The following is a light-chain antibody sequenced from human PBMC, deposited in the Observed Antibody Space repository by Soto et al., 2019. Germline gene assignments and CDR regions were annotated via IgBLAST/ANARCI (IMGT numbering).Light chain of an antibody. V-gene: IGLV2-8*01. Sequence: QSALTQPPSASGSPGQSVTISCTGTSSDVGGFKFVSWYQHHPGKAPRLLIYEVNKRPSGVPDRFSGSKSGNTASLTVSGLQGEDEADYYCNSYAGSSTPNWVFGGGTKLTVL. CDR3: NSYAGSSTPNWV. CDR2: EVN. CDR1: SSDVGGFKF. J-gene: IGLJ3*02.